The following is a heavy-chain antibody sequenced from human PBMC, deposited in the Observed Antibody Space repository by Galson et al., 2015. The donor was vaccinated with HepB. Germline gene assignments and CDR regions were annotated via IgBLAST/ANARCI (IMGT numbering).Heavy chain of an antibody. V-gene: IGHV3-30*18. J-gene: IGHJ6*02. CDR1: GFTFSSYG. CDR3: AKDRQLWLMDYYYYGMDV. D-gene: IGHD5-18*01. CDR2: ISYDGSNK. Sequence: SLRLSCAASGFTFSSYGMHWVRQAPGKGLEWVAVISYDGSNKYYADSVKGRFTISRDNSKNTLYLQMNSLRAEDTAVYYCAKDRQLWLMDYYYYGMDVWGQGTMVTVSS.